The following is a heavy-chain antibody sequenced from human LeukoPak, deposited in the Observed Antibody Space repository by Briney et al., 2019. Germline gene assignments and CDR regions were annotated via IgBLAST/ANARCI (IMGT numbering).Heavy chain of an antibody. CDR1: GFTFSSYG. V-gene: IGHV3-30*02. Sequence: PGGSLRLSCAASGFTFSSYGMHWVRQAPGKGLEWVAFIRYGGSYKYYADSVKGRFTISRDNSKNTLYLQMNSLRAEDTAVYYCAKDGVGYSYGLGYFDYWGQGTLVTVSS. D-gene: IGHD5-18*01. CDR2: IRYGGSYK. CDR3: AKDGVGYSYGLGYFDY. J-gene: IGHJ4*02.